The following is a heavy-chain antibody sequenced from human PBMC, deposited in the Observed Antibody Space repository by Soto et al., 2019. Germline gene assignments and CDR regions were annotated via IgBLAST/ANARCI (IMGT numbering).Heavy chain of an antibody. CDR1: GGSISSGGYY. CDR2: IYTSGST. J-gene: IGHJ4*02. Sequence: TLSLTCTVSGGSISSGGYYWSWIRQPAGKGLEWIGRIYTSGSTNYNPSLKSRVTMSVDTSKNQFSLKLSSVTAADTAVYYCARDPGPTNPVWGQGTLVTVSS. CDR3: ARDPGPTNPV. V-gene: IGHV4-61*02. D-gene: IGHD1-7*01.